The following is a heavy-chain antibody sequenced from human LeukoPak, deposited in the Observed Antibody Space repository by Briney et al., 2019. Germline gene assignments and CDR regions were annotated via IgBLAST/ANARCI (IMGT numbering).Heavy chain of an antibody. V-gene: IGHV3-7*05. CDR3: ARDYPPPPVAGPYYFDY. CDR1: GFTLSRYW. D-gene: IGHD6-19*01. Sequence: GGSLRLSCAASGFTLSRYWMSWVRQAPGKGLEWVANIKQDGSEKYYVDSVKGRFTISRDNAKNSLYLQMNSLRAEDTAVYYCARDYPPPPVAGPYYFDYWGQGTLVTVSS. J-gene: IGHJ4*02. CDR2: IKQDGSEK.